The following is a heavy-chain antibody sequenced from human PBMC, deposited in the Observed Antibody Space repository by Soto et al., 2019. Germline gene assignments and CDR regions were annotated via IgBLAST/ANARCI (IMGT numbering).Heavy chain of an antibody. D-gene: IGHD1-1*01. J-gene: IGHJ6*02. CDR1: GFTFSSYW. CDR3: ARARPGAVPHWYYGMDV. V-gene: IGHV3-7*04. Sequence: EVQLVESGGDLVQPGGSVRLSCAASGFTFSSYWMTWVRQAPGKGLEWVANIRPDGSAEYYVDSVKGRFAISRDNVKNPLYLQMSGRRAEDTAVYYCARARPGAVPHWYYGMDVCGQGATVTVSS. CDR2: IRPDGSAE.